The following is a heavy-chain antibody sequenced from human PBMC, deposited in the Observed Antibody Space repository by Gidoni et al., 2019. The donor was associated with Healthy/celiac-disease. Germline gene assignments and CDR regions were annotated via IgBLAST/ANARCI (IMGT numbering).Heavy chain of an antibody. CDR3: ARHTYRSFLEWQHEKYYFDY. D-gene: IGHD3-3*02. V-gene: IGHV4-39*01. CDR2: IYYSGST. Sequence: QLQLQESGPGLVKPSETLSLTCTVSGGSISSSSYYWGWIRQPPGKGLEWIGSIYYSGSTYYNPSLKSRVTISVDTSKNQFSLKLSSVTAADTAVYYCARHTYRSFLEWQHEKYYFDYWGQGTLVTVSS. CDR1: GGSISSSSYY. J-gene: IGHJ4*02.